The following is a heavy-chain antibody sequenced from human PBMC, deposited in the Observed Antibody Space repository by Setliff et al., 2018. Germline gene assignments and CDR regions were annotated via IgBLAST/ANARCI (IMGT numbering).Heavy chain of an antibody. CDR1: GGTFSSYA. V-gene: IGHV1-69*10. Sequence: SVKVSCKASGGTFSSYAISWVRQAPGQGLEWMGGIIPILGIANYAQKFQGRVTITADESTSTAYMELSSLRSEDTAVYYCARDWDSSGYLPLDYWGQGTLVTVSS. CDR2: IIPILGIA. J-gene: IGHJ4*02. D-gene: IGHD3-22*01. CDR3: ARDWDSSGYLPLDY.